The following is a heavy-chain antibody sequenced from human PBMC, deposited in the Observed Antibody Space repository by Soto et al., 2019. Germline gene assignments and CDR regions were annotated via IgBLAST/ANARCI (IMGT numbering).Heavy chain of an antibody. J-gene: IGHJ5*02. CDR3: ASYGRAAVAT. D-gene: IGHD6-19*01. CDR1: GDTFTSYD. CDR2: MNPNSGNT. Sequence: ASVKVSCKAGGDTFTSYDRNGVGQATGEGLEWMGWMNPNSGNTGYAQKFQGRVTMTRNTSISTAYMELSSLRSDDTAVYYCASYGRAAVATWGQGTLVTVSS. V-gene: IGHV1-8*01.